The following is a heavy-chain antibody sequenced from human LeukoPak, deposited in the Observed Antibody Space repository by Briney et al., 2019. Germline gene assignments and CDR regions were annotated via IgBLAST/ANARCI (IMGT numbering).Heavy chain of an antibody. V-gene: IGHV1-58*01. CDR1: GFTFTSST. D-gene: IGHD6-19*01. CDR3: AAFGSSGWWAFNYFDY. CDR2: IVVGRGNT. J-gene: IGHJ4*02. Sequence: ASVKVSCKAPGFTFTSSTVQRGRQARGQRLGGIGWIVVGRGNTNYAQKFQERVTITRDMSTSTAYMELSSLRSEDTAVYYCAAFGSSGWWAFNYFDYWGQGTLVTVSS.